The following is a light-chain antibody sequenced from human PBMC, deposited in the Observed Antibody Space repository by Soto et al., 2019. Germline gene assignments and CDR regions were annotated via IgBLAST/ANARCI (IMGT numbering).Light chain of an antibody. CDR3: FSYAGDSVYV. CDR2: EVT. CDR1: NSDVGSYNL. J-gene: IGLJ1*01. Sequence: QSALTQPASVSGSPRQSITISCTGTNSDVGSYNLVSWFQQHPGKAPKLVIYEVTKRPSGVSDRFSGSKSGNTAYLTISGLQAEDEADYSCFSYAGDSVYVFGTGTKVTVL. V-gene: IGLV2-23*02.